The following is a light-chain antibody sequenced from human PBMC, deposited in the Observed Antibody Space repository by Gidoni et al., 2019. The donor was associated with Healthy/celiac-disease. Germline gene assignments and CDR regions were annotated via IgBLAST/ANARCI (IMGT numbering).Light chain of an antibody. CDR1: QSVSSN. Sequence: DIVMTPSPATLSVSPGESATLSCRARQSVSSNLAWYQQKPGQAPRLLIYGASTSATGIPARFSGSGSGTEFTLTISSLQSEDFAVYYCQQYNNWPPLTFGGGTKVEIK. CDR3: QQYNNWPPLT. J-gene: IGKJ4*01. V-gene: IGKV3-15*01. CDR2: GAS.